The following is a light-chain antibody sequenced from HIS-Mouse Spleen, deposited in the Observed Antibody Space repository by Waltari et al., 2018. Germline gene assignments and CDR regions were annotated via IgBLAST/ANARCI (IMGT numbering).Light chain of an antibody. CDR2: GNR. J-gene: IGLJ1*01. CDR1: SSKTGAGYD. CDR3: QSYDSSLSGYV. Sequence: QSVLTQPPSVSGAPGQRVTISCTGSSSKTGAGYDVHWYQQLPGTAPKLPIYGNRNRPSGVPDRFSGSKSGTSASLAITGLQAEDEADYYCQSYDSSLSGYVFGTGTKVTVL. V-gene: IGLV1-40*01.